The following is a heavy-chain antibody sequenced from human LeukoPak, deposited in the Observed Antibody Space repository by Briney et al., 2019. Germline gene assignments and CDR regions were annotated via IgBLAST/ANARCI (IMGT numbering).Heavy chain of an antibody. Sequence: GGSLRLSCAASGFTFSSYSMNWVRQAPGKGLEWVSSISSSSSYIYYADSVKGRFTISRDNAKNSLYLQMNSLRAEDTAVYYCAKAGYCSSTSCYSYPDGNWGQGTLVTVSS. CDR3: AKAGYCSSTSCYSYPDGN. CDR1: GFTFSSYS. V-gene: IGHV3-21*04. CDR2: ISSSSSYI. J-gene: IGHJ4*02. D-gene: IGHD2-2*02.